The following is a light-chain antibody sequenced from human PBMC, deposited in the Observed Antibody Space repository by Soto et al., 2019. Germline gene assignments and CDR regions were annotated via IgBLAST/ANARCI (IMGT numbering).Light chain of an antibody. J-gene: IGKJ2*01. CDR2: GTS. CDR1: QSVSSN. CDR3: QQYNKWPPST. Sequence: EIVMTQSPANLSVSPGERATLSCRASQSVSSNLAWYQQKPGQGPRLLIYGTSTRATGIPARFSGRGSGTESPLTICSLPSDDFAVYYCQQYNKWPPSTFGQGTKVEIK. V-gene: IGKV3-15*01.